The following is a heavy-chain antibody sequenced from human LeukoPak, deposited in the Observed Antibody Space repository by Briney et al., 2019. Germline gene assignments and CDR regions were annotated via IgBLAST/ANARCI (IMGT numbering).Heavy chain of an antibody. V-gene: IGHV3-23*01. D-gene: IGHD6-6*01. CDR2: ISGSGGST. Sequence: GGSLRLSCAASGFTFSSYAMSWVRQAPGKGLEWVSAISGSGGSTYYADSVKGRFTISRDNSKNTLYLQMTSLTVEDTAVYYCAKDLAARPYGMDVWGQGTTVTVSS. CDR3: AKDLAARPYGMDV. J-gene: IGHJ6*02. CDR1: GFTFSSYA.